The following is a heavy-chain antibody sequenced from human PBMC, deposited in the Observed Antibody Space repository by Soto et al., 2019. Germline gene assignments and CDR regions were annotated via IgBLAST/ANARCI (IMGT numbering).Heavy chain of an antibody. CDR3: ARWPDGYYYYGMDV. CDR2: MNPNSGNT. CDR1: GYTFTSYD. J-gene: IGHJ6*02. Sequence: QVQLVQSGAEVKKPGASVKVSCKASGYTFTSYDINWVRQATGQGLEWMGWMNPNSGNTGYAQKFKGGVXXTRNTSISTAYMELSSLRSEDTAVYYCARWPDGYYYYGMDVWGQGTTVTVSS. V-gene: IGHV1-8*01.